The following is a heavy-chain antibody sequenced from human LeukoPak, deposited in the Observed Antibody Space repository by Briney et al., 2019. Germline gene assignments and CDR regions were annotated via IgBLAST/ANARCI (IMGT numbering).Heavy chain of an antibody. CDR3: ARDTNFERDYYYMDV. V-gene: IGHV3-66*02. J-gene: IGHJ6*03. Sequence: PGGSLRLSCAASGFTVSSNYMSWVRQAPGKGLEWVSVIYSGGSTYYAASVKGRFTISRDNSKNTLYLQMNSLRAEDTAVYYCARDTNFERDYYYMDVWGKGTTVTVSS. CDR2: IYSGGST. CDR1: GFTVSSNY.